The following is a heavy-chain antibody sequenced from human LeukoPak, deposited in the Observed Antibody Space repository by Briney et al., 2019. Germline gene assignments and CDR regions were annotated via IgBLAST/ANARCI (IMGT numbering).Heavy chain of an antibody. CDR2: IWYDGSNK. D-gene: IGHD3-3*01. J-gene: IGHJ4*02. CDR1: GFTFSSYG. V-gene: IGHV3-33*01. Sequence: GRTLRLSCAASGFTFSSYGMHWVRQAPGKGLEWVAVIWYDGSNKYYADSVKGRFTISRDNSKNTLYLQMNSLRAEDTAVYYCAGGLTYYDFWSGYSPFDYWGQGTLVTVSS. CDR3: AGGLTYYDFWSGYSPFDY.